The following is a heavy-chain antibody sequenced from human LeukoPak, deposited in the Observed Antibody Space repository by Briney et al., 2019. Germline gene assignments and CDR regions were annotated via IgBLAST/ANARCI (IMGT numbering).Heavy chain of an antibody. CDR1: GFTFSTYN. V-gene: IGHV3-48*02. J-gene: IGHJ6*02. CDR2: ISSSSATI. D-gene: IGHD3-10*01. Sequence: GGSLRLSCAASGFTFSTYNMNWVRQAPGKGLEWVAYISSSSATIYYADSVKGRFTSSRDNAKNSLYLQMNSLRDEDTAVYYCARDITIVRGLIGYYYGMDVWGQGTTVTVSS. CDR3: ARDITIVRGLIGYYYGMDV.